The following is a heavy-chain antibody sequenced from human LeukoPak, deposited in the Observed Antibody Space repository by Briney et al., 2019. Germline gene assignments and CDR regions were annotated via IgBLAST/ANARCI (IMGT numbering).Heavy chain of an antibody. V-gene: IGHV3-21*01. J-gene: IGHJ3*02. CDR2: MSSSSSYI. CDR1: GFTFSSYS. Sequence: PGGSLRLSCAASGFTFSSYSMNWVRQAPGKGLEWVSSMSSSSSYIYYSDSVKGRFTISRDNAKNSLYLQVNSLRAEDTAVYYCARERFRRHYGFNQPKDAFDIWGQGTMVTVSS. D-gene: IGHD3-10*01. CDR3: ARERFRRHYGFNQPKDAFDI.